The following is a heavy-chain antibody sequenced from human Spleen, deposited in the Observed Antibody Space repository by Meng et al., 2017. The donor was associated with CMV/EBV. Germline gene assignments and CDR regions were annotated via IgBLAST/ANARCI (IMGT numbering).Heavy chain of an antibody. Sequence: CKASGYTFTGYYMHWVRQAPGPGLEWMGWINPNSGGTNYAQKFQGRVTMTRDTSISTAYMELSRLRSDDTAVYYCARTYSSSLIGFDPWGQGTLVTVSS. D-gene: IGHD6-6*01. CDR1: GYTFTGYY. J-gene: IGHJ5*02. CDR2: INPNSGGT. V-gene: IGHV1-2*02. CDR3: ARTYSSSLIGFDP.